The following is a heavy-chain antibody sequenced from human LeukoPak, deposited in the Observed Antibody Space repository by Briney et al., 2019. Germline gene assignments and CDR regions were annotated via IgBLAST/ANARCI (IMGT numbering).Heavy chain of an antibody. J-gene: IGHJ6*03. CDR1: GFTFSSYS. D-gene: IGHD6-13*01. CDR2: ISSSSSYI. V-gene: IGHV3-21*01. CDR3: ARAEYSSSWYVYYYYYMDV. Sequence: PGGSLRLSCAASGFTFSSYSMNWVRQAPGKGLEWVSSISSSSSYIYYADSVKGRFTISRDNAKNTLYLQMNSLRAEDTAVYYCARAEYSSSWYVYYYYYMDVWGKGTTVTVSS.